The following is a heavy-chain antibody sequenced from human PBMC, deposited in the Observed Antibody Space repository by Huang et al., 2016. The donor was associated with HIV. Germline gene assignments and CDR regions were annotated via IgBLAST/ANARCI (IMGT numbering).Heavy chain of an antibody. J-gene: IGHJ5*02. CDR2: ISPAGTT. CDR3: AREIMISFGGPFDP. V-gene: IGHV4-34*02. Sequence: QVQLQQWGAGLLKPSETLSLTCAVYGGSLNGYYWNWIRQSPGKGLEGSGEISPAGTTKYSPALKSRGSMSIDKSKNQFSLNRRSVTAADTAVYYCAREIMISFGGPFDPWGHGNLVTVSS. D-gene: IGHD3-16*01. CDR1: GGSLNGYY.